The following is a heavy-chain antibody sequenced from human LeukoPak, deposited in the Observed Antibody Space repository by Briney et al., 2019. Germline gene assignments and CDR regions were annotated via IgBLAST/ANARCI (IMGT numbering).Heavy chain of an antibody. J-gene: IGHJ4*02. Sequence: SETLSLTCAVYGGSFSGYYWSWIRQPPGKGLEWIGEINHSGSTNYNPSLKSRVTISVDTSKNQFSLKLSSVTAADTAVYYCARGLRGIVGATIDYWGQGTLVTVSS. CDR1: GGSFSGYY. D-gene: IGHD1-26*01. V-gene: IGHV4-34*01. CDR2: INHSGST. CDR3: ARGLRGIVGATIDY.